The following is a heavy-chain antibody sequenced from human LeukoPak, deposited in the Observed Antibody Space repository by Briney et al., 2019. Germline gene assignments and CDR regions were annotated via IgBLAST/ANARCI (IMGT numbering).Heavy chain of an antibody. CDR2: IGSAGINS. Sequence: GGSLRLSCAASGFSFSNYGMTWVRQAPGKGLEWVSAIGSAGINSYYADSVRGRFTISRDNSKDMLYLQMSSLTVEDTAEYFCETSRGYIDNWGQGALVIVSS. CDR1: GFSFSNYG. D-gene: IGHD3-16*01. CDR3: ETSRGYIDN. V-gene: IGHV3-23*05. J-gene: IGHJ4*02.